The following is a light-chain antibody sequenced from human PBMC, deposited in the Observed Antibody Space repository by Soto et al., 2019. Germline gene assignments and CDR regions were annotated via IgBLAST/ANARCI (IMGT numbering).Light chain of an antibody. Sequence: EIVLTQSPGTLSLSPGERATLSCRASQSVSSSYLAWYQQKPGQAPRLLIYGASSRATGIPDRFSGSGSGTDFTLTISRLEPEDFAGYYCQQYGSSLFGQGTKLEIK. CDR3: QQYGSSL. V-gene: IGKV3-20*01. J-gene: IGKJ2*01. CDR2: GAS. CDR1: QSVSSSY.